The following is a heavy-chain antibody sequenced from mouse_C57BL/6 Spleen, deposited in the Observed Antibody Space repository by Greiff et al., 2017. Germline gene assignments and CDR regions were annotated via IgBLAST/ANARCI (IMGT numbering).Heavy chain of an antibody. CDR2: ISNGGGST. CDR3: ARRTGKDYAMDY. D-gene: IGHD4-1*01. Sequence: EVMLVESGGGLVQPGGSLKLSCAASGFTFSDYYMYWVRQTPEKRLEWVAYISNGGGSTYYPDTVKGRFTISRDNAKNTLYLQMSRLKSEDTAMYYCARRTGKDYAMDYWGQGTSVTVSS. CDR1: GFTFSDYY. V-gene: IGHV5-12*01. J-gene: IGHJ4*01.